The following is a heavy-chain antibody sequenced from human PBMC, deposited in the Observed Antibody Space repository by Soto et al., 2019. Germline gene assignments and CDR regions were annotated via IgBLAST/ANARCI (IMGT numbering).Heavy chain of an antibody. V-gene: IGHV4-4*02. J-gene: IGHJ4*02. D-gene: IGHD4-4*01. CDR2: IYHSGST. CDR3: ARGGDYRFDY. Sequence: QVQLQESGPGLVKPSGTLSLTCAVSSGSISSSYWWTWVRQSPGKGLEWIGEIYHSGSTNYNPSRKSRFTMSVDKSKNQFSLKLSSVTAADTAVYYCARGGDYRFDYWGQGTLVTVSS. CDR1: SGSISSSYW.